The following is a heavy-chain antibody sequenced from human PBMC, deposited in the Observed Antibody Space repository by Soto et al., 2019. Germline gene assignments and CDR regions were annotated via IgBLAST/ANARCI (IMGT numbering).Heavy chain of an antibody. V-gene: IGHV3-48*03. CDR3: ARDPWGYWPHAFDI. Sequence: PGGSLRLSCAASGFTFSSYEMNWVRQAPGKGLEWVSYISSSGSTIYYADSVKGRFTISRDNAKNSLYLQMNSLRAEDTAVYYCARDPWGYWPHAFDIWGQGTMVTVSS. D-gene: IGHD1-26*01. CDR2: ISSSGSTI. CDR1: GFTFSSYE. J-gene: IGHJ3*02.